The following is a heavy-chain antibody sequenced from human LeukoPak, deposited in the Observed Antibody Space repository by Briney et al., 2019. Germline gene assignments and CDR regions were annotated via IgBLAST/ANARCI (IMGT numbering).Heavy chain of an antibody. J-gene: IGHJ3*02. CDR1: GYTFTSYG. CDR3: ARSSTVVTPQGAFDI. Sequence: ASVKVSCKASGYTFTSYGISWVRQAPGQGLEWMGWISAYNGNTNYAQKLQGRVTMTTDTSTSTAYMELRSLRSDDTAVYYCARSSTVVTPQGAFDIWGQGTMVTVSS. D-gene: IGHD4-23*01. V-gene: IGHV1-18*01. CDR2: ISAYNGNT.